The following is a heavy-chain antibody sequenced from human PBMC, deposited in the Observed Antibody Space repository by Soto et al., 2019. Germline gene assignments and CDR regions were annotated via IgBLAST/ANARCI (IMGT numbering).Heavy chain of an antibody. V-gene: IGHV1-18*04. J-gene: IGHJ5*02. D-gene: IGHD2-2*01. CDR2: ISTYNGNT. CDR1: GYTFSNYG. Sequence: QVQLVQSGAEVKKPGASVKVSCTASGYTFSNYGITWVRQAPGQGRAWMGWISTYNGNTNYAKKVQGRVTMTIDTSTSTAYMELRSLSSDDTAMYYCAACTGPSCHRGREWFDPWGQGTLVTVSA. CDR3: AACTGPSCHRGREWFDP.